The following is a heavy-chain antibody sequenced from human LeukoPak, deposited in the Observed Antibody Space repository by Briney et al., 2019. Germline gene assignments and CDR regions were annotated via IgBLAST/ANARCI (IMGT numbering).Heavy chain of an antibody. D-gene: IGHD3-10*01. CDR1: GGSISSSSYY. J-gene: IGHJ4*02. CDR2: IYYSGST. CDR3: ARVRGYYGPDY. Sequence: PSETLSLTCTVSGGSISSSSYYWGWIRQPPGKGLEWIGSIYYSGSTYYNPSLKSRVTISVDTSKNQFSLKLSSVTAADTAVYYCARVRGYYGPDYWGQGTLVTVSS. V-gene: IGHV4-39*01.